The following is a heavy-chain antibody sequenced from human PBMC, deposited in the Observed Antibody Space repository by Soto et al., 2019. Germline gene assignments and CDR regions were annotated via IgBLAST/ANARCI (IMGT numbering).Heavy chain of an antibody. Sequence: LSLTCSVSGDSISTVDYFWAWIRQPPGQALEYIGYIYKSATTYYNPSFESRVAISLDTSKSQFSLNVTSVAAADTAVYFCARGRYCLTGRCFPNWFDSWGQGTLVTVSS. CDR1: GDSISTVDYF. J-gene: IGHJ5*01. CDR3: ARGRYCLTGRCFPNWFDS. CDR2: IYKSATT. D-gene: IGHD2-15*01. V-gene: IGHV4-30-4*01.